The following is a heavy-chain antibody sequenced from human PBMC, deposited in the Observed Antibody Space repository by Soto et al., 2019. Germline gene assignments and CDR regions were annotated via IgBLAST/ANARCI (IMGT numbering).Heavy chain of an antibody. V-gene: IGHV3-48*03. D-gene: IGHD3-16*01. CDR1: GFSLSTYE. Sequence: GGSLRLSCAAWGFSLSTYEMNWVRQATGKWLEWVSYISNSGRTIYYADSVKGRFAISRDNAQNSVFLKMDSLRAEDTALYYCVRVWSKFGGHILITETPYFDSCGQGTLVPVSS. CDR3: VRVWSKFGGHILITETPYFDS. CDR2: ISNSGRTI. J-gene: IGHJ4*02.